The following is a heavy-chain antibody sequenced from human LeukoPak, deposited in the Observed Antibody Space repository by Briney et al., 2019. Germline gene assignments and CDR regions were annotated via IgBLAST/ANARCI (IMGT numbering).Heavy chain of an antibody. Sequence: SETLSLTCTVSGGFISSSSYYWGWIRQPPGKGLEWIGSIYYSGSTYYNPSLKSRVTISVDTSKNQFSLKLSSVTAADTAVYYRARRHSIRGSWYYYYYMDVWGKGTTVTVSS. J-gene: IGHJ6*03. D-gene: IGHD3-3*02. CDR2: IYYSGST. CDR3: ARRHSIRGSWYYYYYMDV. CDR1: GGFISSSSYY. V-gene: IGHV4-39*01.